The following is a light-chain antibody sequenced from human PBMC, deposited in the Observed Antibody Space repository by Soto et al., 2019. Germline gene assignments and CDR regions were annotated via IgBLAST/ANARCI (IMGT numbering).Light chain of an antibody. CDR3: GAWDSSLSAVV. J-gene: IGLJ7*01. Sequence: QSVLTQPASVSAAPGQKVTISCAGSSSNIGNNYVFWYKQLPGTAPKLVIYDNNKRPSGITVRFSASKSGTSATLGITGLQTGDEADYYCGAWDSSLSAVVFGGGTQLTVL. CDR1: SSNIGNNY. V-gene: IGLV1-51*01. CDR2: DNN.